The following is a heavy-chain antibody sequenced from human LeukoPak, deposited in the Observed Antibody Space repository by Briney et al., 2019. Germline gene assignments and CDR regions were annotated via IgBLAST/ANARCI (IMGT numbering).Heavy chain of an antibody. CDR2: ISYDGSNK. CDR1: GFTFSSYA. Sequence: PGGSLRLSCAASGFTFSSYAMHWVRQAPGKGLEWVAVISYDGSNKYYADSVKGRFTISRDDSKNTLYLQMNSLRAEDTAVYYCASFDYWGQGTLVTVSS. V-gene: IGHV3-30-3*01. CDR3: ASFDY. J-gene: IGHJ4*02.